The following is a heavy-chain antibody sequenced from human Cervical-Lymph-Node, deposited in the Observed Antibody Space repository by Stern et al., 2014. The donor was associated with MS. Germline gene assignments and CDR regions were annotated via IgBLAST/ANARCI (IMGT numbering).Heavy chain of an antibody. J-gene: IGHJ5*02. CDR2: INPDSGGT. D-gene: IGHD1-20*01. V-gene: IGHV1-2*06. Sequence: VQLVESGAEVKKPGASVKVSCKASGYTFTDYYMHWVRQAPGLGLEWMGRINPDSGGTNYAQKFQGRITMTRDTSISTAYIEVSSLRSDDTAIYYCASRKPSDITGSNWMERWGQGTLVTVSS. CDR1: GYTFTDYY. CDR3: ASRKPSDITGSNWMER.